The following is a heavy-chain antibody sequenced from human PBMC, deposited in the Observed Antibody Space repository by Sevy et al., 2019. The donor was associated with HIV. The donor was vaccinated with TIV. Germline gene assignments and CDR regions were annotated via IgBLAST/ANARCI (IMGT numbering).Heavy chain of an antibody. CDR2: ISSSSSYI. V-gene: IGHV3-21*01. Sequence: LGGSLRLSCAASGFTFSSYSMNWVRQAPGKGLEWVSSISSSSSYIYYADSVKGRFTISRDNAKNSLYLQMNSLRAEDTAVYYCARRTEDSYGLYYYYGMDVWGQGTTVTVSS. CDR3: ARRTEDSYGLYYYYGMDV. CDR1: GFTFSSYS. D-gene: IGHD5-18*01. J-gene: IGHJ6*02.